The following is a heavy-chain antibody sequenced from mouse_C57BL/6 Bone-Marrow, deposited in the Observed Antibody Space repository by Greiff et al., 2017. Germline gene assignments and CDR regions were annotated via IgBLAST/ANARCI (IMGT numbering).Heavy chain of an antibody. CDR1: GYTFTSYW. CDR2: LDPSDSYT. CDR3: ARGGFITTVPFAY. V-gene: IGHV1-69*01. D-gene: IGHD1-1*01. J-gene: IGHJ3*01. Sequence: QVQLQQPGAELVMPGASVKLSCKASGYTFTSYWMHWVKQRPGQGLEWIGELDPSDSYTNYNQKFKGKSTLTVDKSSSTAYMQLSSLTSEDSAVYYCARGGFITTVPFAYGGQGTLVTVSA.